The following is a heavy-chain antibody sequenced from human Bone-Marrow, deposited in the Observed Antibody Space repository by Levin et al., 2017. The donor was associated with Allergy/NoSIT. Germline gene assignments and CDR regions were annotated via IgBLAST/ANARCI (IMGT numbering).Heavy chain of an antibody. D-gene: IGHD3-3*01. CDR1: GYSFTSYW. V-gene: IGHV5-51*01. CDR2: IYPGDSDT. J-gene: IGHJ5*02. Sequence: GGSLRLSCKGSGYSFTSYWIGWVRQMPGKGLEWMGIIYPGDSDTRYSPSFQGQVTISADKSISTAYLQWSSLKASDTAMYYCARADYDFWSGYYLWGQGTLVTVSS. CDR3: ARADYDFWSGYYL.